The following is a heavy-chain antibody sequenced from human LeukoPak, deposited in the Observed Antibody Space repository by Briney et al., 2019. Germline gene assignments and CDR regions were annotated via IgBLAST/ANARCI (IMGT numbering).Heavy chain of an antibody. V-gene: IGHV4-34*01. J-gene: IGHJ4*02. D-gene: IGHD3-3*01. Sequence: SETLSLTCAVYGESFRGYYWSWIRQPPGKGLEWIGEINHSGSTNYNPSLKSRVTISVDTSKNQFSLKLSSVTAADTAVYYCASYYDFWSGYDYWGQGTLVTVSS. CDR2: INHSGST. CDR3: ASYYDFWSGYDY. CDR1: GESFRGYY.